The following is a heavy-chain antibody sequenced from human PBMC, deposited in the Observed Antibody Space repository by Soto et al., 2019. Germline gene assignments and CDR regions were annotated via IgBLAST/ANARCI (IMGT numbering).Heavy chain of an antibody. D-gene: IGHD1-1*01. Sequence: EVQLVESGGGLVQPGGSLKLSCAASGFRFSDFAIHWVRLASGKGLEWVGRIKGKTHSFAKAYAVSVRGSFTLYRADSQATAYFQMSGLATEDTATYCGRSLVDVERDNSALYVWVLGTTVLVCS. CDR1: GFRFSDFA. V-gene: IGHV3-73*02. J-gene: IGHJ6*02. CDR3: RSLVDVERDNSALYV. CDR2: IKGKTHSFAK.